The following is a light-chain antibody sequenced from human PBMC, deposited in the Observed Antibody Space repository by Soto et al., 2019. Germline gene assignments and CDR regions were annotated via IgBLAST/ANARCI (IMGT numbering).Light chain of an antibody. CDR2: GAS. Sequence: EIVMTQSPATLSVSPGERATLSCRASQSVGSNLAWYQQKPGQAPRLLIYGASTRATGIPARFSGSRSGTEFTLTISRLQSEHFAIYFCQQYNNWPPDRTFGQGTKVEIK. J-gene: IGKJ1*01. CDR1: QSVGSN. V-gene: IGKV3-15*01. CDR3: QQYNNWPPDRT.